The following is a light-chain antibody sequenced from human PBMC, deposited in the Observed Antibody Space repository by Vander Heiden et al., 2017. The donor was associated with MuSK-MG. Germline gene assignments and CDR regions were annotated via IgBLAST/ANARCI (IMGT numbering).Light chain of an antibody. CDR2: DAS. CDR3: QQDYSPTWT. J-gene: IGKJ1*01. CDR1: QSFYNW. Sequence: DIHMTQSPSTLSASVGDRVTITCRASQSFYNWLAWYQQKPGKAPKLLIYDASSLESGVPSRFSGGASGTEFTLTNSILHPDDFATYYCQQDYSPTWTFGQGTKVEIK. V-gene: IGKV1-5*01.